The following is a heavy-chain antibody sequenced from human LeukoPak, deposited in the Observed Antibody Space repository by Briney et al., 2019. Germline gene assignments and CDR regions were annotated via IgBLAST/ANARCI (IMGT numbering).Heavy chain of an antibody. CDR2: IRSKTNNYAT. CDR3: TRLVGDSSGYYGDY. D-gene: IGHD3-22*01. CDR1: GFTFSGSA. Sequence: GGSLRLSCAASGFTFSGSAMHWVRQASGKGLEWVGRIRSKTNNYATAYAASVKGRFTISRDDSKNIAYLQMNSLNTEDTAVYYCTRLVGDSSGYYGDYWGQGTLVTVSS. J-gene: IGHJ4*02. V-gene: IGHV3-73*01.